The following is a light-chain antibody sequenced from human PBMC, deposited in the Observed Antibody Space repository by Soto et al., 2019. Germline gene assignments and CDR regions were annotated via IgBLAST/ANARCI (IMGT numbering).Light chain of an antibody. V-gene: IGKV1-17*03. CDR2: AAS. J-gene: IGKJ4*01. Sequence: DIQMTQSPSPVSTSVGDRVTITCRASQSISRFLAWYQQKPGKAPKRLIYAASSLQSGVPSRFSGSGSGTEFTLTISSLQPEDFATYYCLQHNSLFGGGTKVDIK. CDR1: QSISRF. CDR3: LQHNSL.